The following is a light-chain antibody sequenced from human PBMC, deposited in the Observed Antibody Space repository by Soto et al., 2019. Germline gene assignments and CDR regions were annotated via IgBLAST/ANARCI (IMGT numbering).Light chain of an antibody. J-gene: IGKJ1*01. CDR3: QQTNSFSWT. V-gene: IGKV1-39*01. CDR1: QTISTY. Sequence: DIQMTQSPSSLSTSVGGRVTITCRASQTISTYLNWYQQKPGRAPNLLIYAASSLQSGVPSRFSGSGSGTDFTLTINSLQPEDFATYYCQQTNSFSWTFGQGTKVDIK. CDR2: AAS.